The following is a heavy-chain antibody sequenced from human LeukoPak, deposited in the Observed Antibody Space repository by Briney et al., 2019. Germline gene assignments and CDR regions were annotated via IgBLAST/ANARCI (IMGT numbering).Heavy chain of an antibody. V-gene: IGHV3-74*01. Sequence: GGSLRLSCAASGFTFNNYYMHWVRQAPGKGLVWVSRINSDGSTTNYADSVKGRFTVSRDNAKNTLYLQMNSLRDEDTAVYYCARDRDWLPLDCWDLGTLVTVSS. CDR3: ARDRDWLPLDC. CDR2: INSDGSTT. D-gene: IGHD3/OR15-3a*01. J-gene: IGHJ4*02. CDR1: GFTFNNYY.